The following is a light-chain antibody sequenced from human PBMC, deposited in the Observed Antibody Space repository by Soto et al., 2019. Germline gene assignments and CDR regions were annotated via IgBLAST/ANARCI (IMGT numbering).Light chain of an antibody. V-gene: IGKV1-5*03. CDR1: ESISRW. CDR2: RAS. CDR3: QQYKSYSPYT. Sequence: DILMTQSPSTLSASVGDRVTITCRASESISRWLAWYQQKPGQAPKLLIHRASTLATGVPSRISGCGSGTDFTLTISNLQPDDFATYYCQQYKSYSPYTFGQGTKVDIK. J-gene: IGKJ2*01.